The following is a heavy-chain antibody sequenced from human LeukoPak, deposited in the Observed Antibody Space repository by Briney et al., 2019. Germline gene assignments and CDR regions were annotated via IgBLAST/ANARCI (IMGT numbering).Heavy chain of an antibody. CDR2: ISGSGGST. D-gene: IGHD3-22*01. CDR3: AKYGAKSYYYDSSGYYSFDY. J-gene: IGHJ4*02. V-gene: IGHV3-23*01. Sequence: PAGSLRRSCAASGFTFSSYAMSWVRQAPGEGLEWVSAISGSGGSTYYADSVKGWFTISRDNSTNTMYLQMNSLRAEDTAVYYCAKYGAKSYYYDSSGYYSFDYWGQGTLVTVSS. CDR1: GFTFSSYA.